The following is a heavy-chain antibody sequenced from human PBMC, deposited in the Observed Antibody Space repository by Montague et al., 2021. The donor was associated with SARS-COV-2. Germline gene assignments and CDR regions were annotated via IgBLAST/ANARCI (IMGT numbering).Heavy chain of an antibody. V-gene: IGHV3-66*02. CDR2: IYSGGNT. J-gene: IGHJ6*02. CDR1: GFSVSSSY. CDR3: ARHNVVGYDILTGYYPIYGMDV. D-gene: IGHD3-9*01. Sequence: SLRLSCAASGFSVSSSYMTWVRQAPGKGLEWVSVIYSGGNTDYAASVKGRFTISRDNSKNTLYLQVNSLRVEDTAVYYCARHNVVGYDILTGYYPIYGMDVWGQGTTVTVSS.